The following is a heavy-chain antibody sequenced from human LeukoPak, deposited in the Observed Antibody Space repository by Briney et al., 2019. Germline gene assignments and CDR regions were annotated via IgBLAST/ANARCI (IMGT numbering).Heavy chain of an antibody. CDR1: GGSISSSSYY. V-gene: IGHV4-39*07. J-gene: IGHJ4*02. CDR3: ARSRYFDWLLYFDY. CDR2: IYYSGST. Sequence: SETLSLTCTVSGGSISSSSYYWGWIRQPPGKGLEWIGSIYYSGSTYYNPSLKSRVTISVDTSKNQFSLKLSSVTAADTAVYYCARSRYFDWLLYFDYWGQGTLVTVSS. D-gene: IGHD3-9*01.